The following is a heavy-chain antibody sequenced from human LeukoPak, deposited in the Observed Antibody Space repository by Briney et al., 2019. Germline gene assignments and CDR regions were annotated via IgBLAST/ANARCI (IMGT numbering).Heavy chain of an antibody. Sequence: GGLRLSCAASGFTVSSNYMSWVRQAPGKGLEWVSVIYSGDSTYYADSVKGRFTISRDNSKSTLFLQMNSLRVEDTAVYYCAKDPFAFRLGAFDSWGQGTMVTVSS. J-gene: IGHJ3*01. CDR1: GFTVSSNY. CDR2: IYSGDST. CDR3: AKDPFAFRLGAFDS. D-gene: IGHD3-16*01. V-gene: IGHV3-53*01.